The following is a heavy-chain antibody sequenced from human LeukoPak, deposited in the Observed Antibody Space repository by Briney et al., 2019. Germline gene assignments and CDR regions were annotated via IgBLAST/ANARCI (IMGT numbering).Heavy chain of an antibody. CDR3: AKARPALDGYNRPDY. V-gene: IGHV3-23*01. D-gene: IGHD5-24*01. CDR1: GFTFSSYA. CDR2: ISGSGGST. Sequence: GGSLRLSCAASGFTFSSYAMSWVRQAPGKGLEWVSAISGSGGSTNYADSVKGRFTISRDSSKNTLYLQMNSLRAEDTAVYYCAKARPALDGYNRPDYWGQGTLVTVSS. J-gene: IGHJ4*02.